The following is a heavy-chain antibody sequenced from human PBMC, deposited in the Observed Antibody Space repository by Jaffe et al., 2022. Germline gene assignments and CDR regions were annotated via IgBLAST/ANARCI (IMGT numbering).Heavy chain of an antibody. CDR1: GYSFLSYG. V-gene: IGHV1-18*01. CDR3: ARDPEDYDLLTGRRDAFDV. Sequence: QVQLVQSGAEVRKPGASVKVSCKASGYSFLSYGISWVRQAPGQGLEWMGWISVYNGNTKYAEKVQDRVTLTTDTSTSTVYMELRSLRSDDSAVYYCARDPEDYDLLTGRRDAFDVWGQGTVVTVSS. J-gene: IGHJ3*01. CDR2: ISVYNGNT. D-gene: IGHD3-9*01.